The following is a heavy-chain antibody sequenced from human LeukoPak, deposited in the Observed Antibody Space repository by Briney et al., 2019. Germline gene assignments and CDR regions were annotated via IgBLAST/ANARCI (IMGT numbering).Heavy chain of an antibody. Sequence: PGGSLRLSCEVSGFNFETYWMSWVRQAPGKGLEWVANINEDGSEEHFVHTVKGRFTISRDNSKNSLFLRLNNVRAEDTAVYYCGRGETMDVWANGTTVSVFS. CDR3: GRGETMDV. V-gene: IGHV3-7*01. CDR2: INEDGSEE. D-gene: IGHD5-24*01. CDR1: GFNFETYW. J-gene: IGHJ6*03.